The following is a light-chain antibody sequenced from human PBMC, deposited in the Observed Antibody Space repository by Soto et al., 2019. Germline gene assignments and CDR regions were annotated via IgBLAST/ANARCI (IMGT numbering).Light chain of an antibody. Sequence: DIVLTQLPLSLSVTPGEPASISCRSSQSLLHTNAYHYLDWYLQKPGQSPQLLIYLASYRASGVPDRFSGSGSGTEFTLRISRVEAEDVGVYYCMQPLDLPVTFGQGTRLEI. V-gene: IGKV2-28*01. CDR2: LAS. CDR3: MQPLDLPVT. J-gene: IGKJ5*01. CDR1: QSLLHTNAYHY.